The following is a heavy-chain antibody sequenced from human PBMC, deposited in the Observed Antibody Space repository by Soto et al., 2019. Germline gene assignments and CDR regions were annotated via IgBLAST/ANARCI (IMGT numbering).Heavy chain of an antibody. J-gene: IGHJ5*02. V-gene: IGHV3-30*18. CDR2: ISYDGSNK. CDR1: GFTFSSYG. D-gene: IGHD3-10*01. Sequence: PGGSLRLSCAASGFTFSSYGMHWVRQAPGKGLEWVAVISYDGSNKYYADSVKGRFTISRDNSKNTLYLQMNSLRAEDTAVYYCAKAVYGSGSYYNWFDPWGQGTLVTVSS. CDR3: AKAVYGSGSYYNWFDP.